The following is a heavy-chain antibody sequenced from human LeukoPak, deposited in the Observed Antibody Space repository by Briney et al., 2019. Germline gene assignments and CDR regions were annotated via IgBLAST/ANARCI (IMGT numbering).Heavy chain of an antibody. CDR3: ARAHFVTPGNYFDY. Sequence: SVKVSRKASGGTFSSYAISRVRQAPGQGLEWMGGIIPIFGTANYAQKFQGRVMITADESTSTAYMELSSLRSEDTAVYYCARAHFVTPGNYFDYWGQGTLVTVSS. D-gene: IGHD3-10*01. V-gene: IGHV1-69*13. J-gene: IGHJ4*02. CDR2: IIPIFGTA. CDR1: GGTFSSYA.